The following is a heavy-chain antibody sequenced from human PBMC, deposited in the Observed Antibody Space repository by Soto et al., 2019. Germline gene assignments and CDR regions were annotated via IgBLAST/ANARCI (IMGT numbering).Heavy chain of an antibody. CDR3: ARRSSSWYSGWFDP. V-gene: IGHV4-34*01. Sequence: QVQLQQWGAGLLKPSETLSLTCAVYGGSFSGYYWSWIRQPPGKGLEWIGEINHSGSTTYNPSLKSRVTISVDTSKNQFSLKRSSVTAADTAVYYCARRSSSWYSGWFDPWGQGTLVTVSS. CDR1: GGSFSGYY. D-gene: IGHD6-13*01. CDR2: INHSGST. J-gene: IGHJ5*02.